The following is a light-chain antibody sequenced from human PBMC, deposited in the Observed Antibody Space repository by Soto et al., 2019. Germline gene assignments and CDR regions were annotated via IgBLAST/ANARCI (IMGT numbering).Light chain of an antibody. V-gene: IGKV1-5*03. Sequence: DLQMTQSPSSLAASVGDRLTLTCRASQSIGGWLAWYQQKKGKAPKXXIYEASVLQNGVPSRFSGSGSGTEFNLAIDSLQTDDFATYYCQEHNSYIPTFGPGTKVDIK. J-gene: IGKJ1*01. CDR2: EAS. CDR1: QSIGGW. CDR3: QEHNSYIPT.